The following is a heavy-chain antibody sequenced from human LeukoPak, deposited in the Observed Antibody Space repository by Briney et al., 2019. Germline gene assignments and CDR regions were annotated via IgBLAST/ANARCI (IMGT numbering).Heavy chain of an antibody. J-gene: IGHJ4*02. CDR2: IIPIFGTA. V-gene: IGHV1-69*05. D-gene: IGHD1-1*01. CDR1: GGTFSSYA. Sequence: ASVKVSCKASGGTFSSYAISWVRQAPGQGLEWMGRIIPIFGTANYAQKFQGRVTITTDESTSTAYMELSRLRSEDTAVYYCARDLNVARVLDYWGQGTLVTVSS. CDR3: ARDLNVARVLDY.